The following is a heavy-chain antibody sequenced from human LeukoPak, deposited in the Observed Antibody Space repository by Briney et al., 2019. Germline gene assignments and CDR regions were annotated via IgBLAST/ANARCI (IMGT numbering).Heavy chain of an antibody. CDR2: IYYSGST. Sequence: SETLPLTCTVSGGSISSSGYFWGCIRQPPGKGLEWIGSIYYSGSTYYNPSLKSRVTISVDTSKNQFSLKLSSVTAADTAVYYCARANWGSGDAFDIWGQGTMVTVSS. CDR3: ARANWGSGDAFDI. V-gene: IGHV4-39*07. J-gene: IGHJ3*02. CDR1: GGSISSSGYF. D-gene: IGHD7-27*01.